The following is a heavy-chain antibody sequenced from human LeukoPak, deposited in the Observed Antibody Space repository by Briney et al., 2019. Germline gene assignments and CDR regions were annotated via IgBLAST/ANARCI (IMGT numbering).Heavy chain of an antibody. V-gene: IGHV4-61*02. CDR2: IYTSGST. CDR3: AANDDSGSYTKDY. CDR1: GGSISSGSYY. Sequence: SETLSLTCTVSGGSISSGSYYWSWIRQPAGKGLEWIGRIYTSGSTNYNPSLKSRVTISVDTSKNQFSLKLSSVTAADTAVYYCAANDDSGSYTKDYWGQGTLVTVSS. J-gene: IGHJ4*02. D-gene: IGHD1-26*01.